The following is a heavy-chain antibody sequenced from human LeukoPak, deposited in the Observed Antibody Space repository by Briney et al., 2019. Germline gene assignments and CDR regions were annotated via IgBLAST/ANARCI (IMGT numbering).Heavy chain of an antibody. V-gene: IGHV4-4*09. CDR3: ARHDAGIAARPFDN. D-gene: IGHD6-6*01. CDR2: IHASGPT. J-gene: IGHJ4*02. Sequence: PSETLSLTCTVSGGSISTYYWSWIRRPPGKGLEWIAYIHASGPTNYNPSLKSRITISVDASKNQFSLKLSSVTAADTAVYYCARHDAGIAARPFDNWGQGTLVTVSS. CDR1: GGSISTYY.